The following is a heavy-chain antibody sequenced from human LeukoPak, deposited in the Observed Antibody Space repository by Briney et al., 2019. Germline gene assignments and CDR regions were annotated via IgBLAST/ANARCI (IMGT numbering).Heavy chain of an antibody. CDR2: ISSSGTTI. J-gene: IGHJ4*02. CDR1: LWIFCRYG. V-gene: IGHV3-48*03. CDR3: ARRLKGYGPDW. Sequence: GWALRQSLAGSLWIFCRYGVDGVGQAAGKGLEWLSYISSSGTTIYYADSVKGRFTISRDNAKNSLYLQMNSLRAEDTAVYYCARRLKGYGPDWWGQGTLVTVSS. D-gene: IGHD3-10*01.